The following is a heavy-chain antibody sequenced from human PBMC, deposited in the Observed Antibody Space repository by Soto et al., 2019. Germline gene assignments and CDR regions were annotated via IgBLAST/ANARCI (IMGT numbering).Heavy chain of an antibody. J-gene: IGHJ6*02. CDR2: ISSSGSTM. Sequence: GALRRTCVASGVTCSSYENNWVRQAPGKGLEWVSYISSSGSTMYYADSVKGRFTMSRDNAKNSLYLQMNSLRAEDTAVYYCASDRFTIFGVPPYGMDVWGPGTTVPVS. CDR1: GVTCSSYE. V-gene: IGHV3-48*03. CDR3: ASDRFTIFGVPPYGMDV. D-gene: IGHD3-3*01.